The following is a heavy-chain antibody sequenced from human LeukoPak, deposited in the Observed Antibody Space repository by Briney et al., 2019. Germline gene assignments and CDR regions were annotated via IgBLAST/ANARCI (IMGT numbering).Heavy chain of an antibody. J-gene: IGHJ5*02. V-gene: IGHV3-74*01. CDR2: INSDGSST. Sequence: GGSLRLSCAASGFTFSSYWMHWVRQAPGKGLVWVSRINSDGSSTSYADSVKGRFTISRDNARNTLYLQMNSLRAEDTAVYYCARDVVPAATYNWFDPWGQGTLVTVSS. D-gene: IGHD2-2*01. CDR3: ARDVVPAATYNWFDP. CDR1: GFTFSSYW.